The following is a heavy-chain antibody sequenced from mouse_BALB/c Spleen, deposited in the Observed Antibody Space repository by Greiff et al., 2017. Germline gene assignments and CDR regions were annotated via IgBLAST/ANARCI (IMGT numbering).Heavy chain of an antibody. J-gene: IGHJ4*01. CDR3: AIWSHYYAMDY. V-gene: IGHV1-14*01. CDR1: GYTFTSYV. D-gene: IGHD1-1*02. Sequence: EVQLQQSGPELVKPGASVKMSCKASGYTFTSYVMHWVKQKPGQGLEWIGYINPYNDGTKYNEKFKGKATLTSDKSSSTAYMELSSLTSEDSAVYYCAIWSHYYAMDYWGQGTSVTVSS. CDR2: INPYNDGT.